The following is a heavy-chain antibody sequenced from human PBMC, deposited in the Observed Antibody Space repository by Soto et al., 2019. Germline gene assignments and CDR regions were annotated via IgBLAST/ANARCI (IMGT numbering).Heavy chain of an antibody. Sequence: QVQLVQSGAEVKKPGSSVKVSCKASGGTISRYSITWVRQAPGLGLEWIGMVIPIFGIPTYPQKFQGRVTITADESTSTAYMELSSLRSDDTAVYYCAREDRDRETGLVPAAIDGMDVWGQGTTVTVSS. CDR2: VIPIFGIP. J-gene: IGHJ6*02. CDR3: AREDRDRETGLVPAAIDGMDV. D-gene: IGHD2-2*01. V-gene: IGHV1-69*08. CDR1: GGTISRYS.